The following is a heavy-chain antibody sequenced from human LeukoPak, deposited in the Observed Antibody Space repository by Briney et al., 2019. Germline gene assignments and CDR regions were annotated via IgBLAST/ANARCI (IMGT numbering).Heavy chain of an antibody. CDR1: GGPIGSSSYY. CDR2: IYYSGST. Sequence: KPSETLSLTCTVSGGPIGSSSYYWGWIRQPPGKGLEWIGDIYYSGSTNFNPSLKSRVTMSVDTSKNQFSLKLNSVTAADAAVYYCATECYTGRYEGRFDPWGQGTLITVSS. D-gene: IGHD1-26*01. J-gene: IGHJ5*02. CDR3: ATECYTGRYEGRFDP. V-gene: IGHV4-39*07.